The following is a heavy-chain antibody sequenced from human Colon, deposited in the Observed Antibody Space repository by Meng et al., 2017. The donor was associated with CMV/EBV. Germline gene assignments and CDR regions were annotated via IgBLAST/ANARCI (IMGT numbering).Heavy chain of an antibody. Sequence: GGSLRLSCAASGFSFGNYEVNWVRQAPGKGLEWVAYISRSGDIIYYADSVKGRFTVSRDNANNSLFVQMNSLRGEDTGVYYCARIMFCSDTSCYSHYGMDVWGQGTTVTVSS. CDR3: ARIMFCSDTSCYSHYGMDV. CDR1: GFSFGNYE. D-gene: IGHD2-2*02. V-gene: IGHV3-48*03. CDR2: ISRSGDII. J-gene: IGHJ6*02.